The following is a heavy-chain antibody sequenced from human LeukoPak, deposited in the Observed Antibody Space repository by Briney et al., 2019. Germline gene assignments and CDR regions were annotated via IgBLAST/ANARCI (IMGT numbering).Heavy chain of an antibody. CDR2: ISSSSSTI. CDR1: GFTFSSYS. J-gene: IGHJ4*02. V-gene: IGHV3-48*04. Sequence: GGSLRLSCAVSGFTFSSYSMNWVRQAPGKGLEWVSYISSSSSTIYYADSVKGRFTISRDNAKNSLYLQMNSLRAEDTAVYYCARDMAYCGGDCIDYWGQGTLVTVSS. D-gene: IGHD2-21*02. CDR3: ARDMAYCGGDCIDY.